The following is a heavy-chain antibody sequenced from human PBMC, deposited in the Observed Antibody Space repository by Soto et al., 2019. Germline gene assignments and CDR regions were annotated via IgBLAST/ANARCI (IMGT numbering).Heavy chain of an antibody. V-gene: IGHV5-10-1*01. CDR2: IDPSDSYT. CDR1: GYSFTSYW. Sequence: GESLKISCKGSGYSFTSYWISWVREMPGKGLEWMGRIDPSDSYTNYSPSFRGHVTISATKSITTVFLQWSSLRASDTAMYYCARQIYDSDTGPNFQYYFDSWGQGTPVTVSS. J-gene: IGHJ4*02. CDR3: ARQIYDSDTGPNFQYYFDS. D-gene: IGHD3-22*01.